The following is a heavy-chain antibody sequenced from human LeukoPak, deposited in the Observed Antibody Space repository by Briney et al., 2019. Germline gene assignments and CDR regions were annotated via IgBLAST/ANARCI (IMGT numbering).Heavy chain of an antibody. CDR1: GFTFRSYS. CDR2: ISSSSSTI. CDR3: ARDRGYCSGGSCYVDY. D-gene: IGHD2-15*01. J-gene: IGHJ4*02. V-gene: IGHV3-48*01. Sequence: GGSLRLSCAASGFTFRSYSMNWVRQAPGKGLEWVSYISSSSSTIYYADSVKGRFTISRDNAKNSLYLQMNSLRAEDTAVYYCARDRGYCSGGSCYVDYWGQGTLVTVSS.